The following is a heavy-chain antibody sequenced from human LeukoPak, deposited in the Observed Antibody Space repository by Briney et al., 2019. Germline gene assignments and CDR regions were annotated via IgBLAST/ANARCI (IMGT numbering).Heavy chain of an antibody. V-gene: IGHV4-38-2*02. CDR2: IYHSGST. Sequence: SETLSLTCTVSGYSISSGYYWGWIRQPPGKGLEWIGSIYHSGSTYYNPSLKSRVTISVDTSKNQFSLKLSSVTAADTAVYYCARSDGYNFDDAFDIWGQGTMVTVSS. D-gene: IGHD5-24*01. J-gene: IGHJ3*02. CDR1: GYSISSGYY. CDR3: ARSDGYNFDDAFDI.